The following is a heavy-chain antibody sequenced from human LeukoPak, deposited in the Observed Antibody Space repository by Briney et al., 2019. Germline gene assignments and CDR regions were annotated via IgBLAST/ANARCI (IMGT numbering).Heavy chain of an antibody. J-gene: IGHJ4*02. CDR3: ARGQRRAAAGTRAYYFDY. V-gene: IGHV4-39*07. Sequence: SETLSLTCTVSGGSISSGSYYWSWIRQPPGKGLEWIGEINHSGSTNYNPSLKSRVTISVDTSKNQFSLKLSSVTAADTAVYYCARGQRRAAAGTRAYYFDYWGQGTLVTVSS. D-gene: IGHD6-13*01. CDR1: GGSISSGSYY. CDR2: INHSGST.